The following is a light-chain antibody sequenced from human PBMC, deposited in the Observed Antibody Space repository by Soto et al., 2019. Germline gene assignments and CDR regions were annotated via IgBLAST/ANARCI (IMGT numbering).Light chain of an antibody. Sequence: QSVLTQPASVSGSPGQSITISCTGTSYDVGGYNYVSWYQQHPGKAPKLMIYDVTDPPSGVSIRFSGFKSGNTASLTISGLQAEDEADYYCSSYTSSSTFLIFGGGTKLTVL. CDR2: DVT. CDR3: SSYTSSSTFLI. CDR1: SYDVGGYNY. V-gene: IGLV2-14*01. J-gene: IGLJ2*01.